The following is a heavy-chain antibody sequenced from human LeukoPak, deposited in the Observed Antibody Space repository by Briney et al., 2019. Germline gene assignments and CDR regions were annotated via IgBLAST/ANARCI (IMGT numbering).Heavy chain of an antibody. CDR1: GFTFSSYW. V-gene: IGHV3-7*01. J-gene: IGHJ4*02. CDR2: IKQDGSEK. D-gene: IGHD5-24*01. CDR3: ARSKRWPRGGLGYFDY. Sequence: GGSLRLSCAASGFTFSSYWMSWVRQAPGKGLEWVANIKQDGSEKYYVDSVKGRFTISRDNAKNSLYLQMNSLRAEGTAVYYCARSKRWPRGGLGYFDYWGQGTLVTVSS.